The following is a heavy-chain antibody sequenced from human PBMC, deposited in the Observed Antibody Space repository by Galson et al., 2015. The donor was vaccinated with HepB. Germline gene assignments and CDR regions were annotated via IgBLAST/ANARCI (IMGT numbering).Heavy chain of an antibody. CDR1: GGSFSGYY. J-gene: IGHJ3*02. Sequence: ETLSLTCAVYGGSFSGYYWSWTRQPPGKGLEWIGEINHSGSTNYNPSLKSRVTISVDTSKNQFSLKLSSVTAAGTAVYYCARTPPNYYGSGSYHVSAFDIWGQGTMVTVSS. CDR3: ARTPPNYYGSGSYHVSAFDI. CDR2: INHSGST. D-gene: IGHD3-10*01. V-gene: IGHV4-34*01.